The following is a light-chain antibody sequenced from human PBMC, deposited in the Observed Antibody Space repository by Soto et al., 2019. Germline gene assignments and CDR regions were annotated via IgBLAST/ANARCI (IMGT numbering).Light chain of an antibody. CDR2: EAS. V-gene: IGKV1-5*03. CDR3: QHYDTYTWT. CDR1: QSISSW. J-gene: IGKJ1*01. Sequence: DIQVAKSPPTLPASLANTFAITCRATQSISSWLAWYQQKPGKAPKLLIHEASSLESGVPSRFSGSGSGTDFTLTISRLEPDDFAAYYCQHYDTYTWTFGQGTKVDIK.